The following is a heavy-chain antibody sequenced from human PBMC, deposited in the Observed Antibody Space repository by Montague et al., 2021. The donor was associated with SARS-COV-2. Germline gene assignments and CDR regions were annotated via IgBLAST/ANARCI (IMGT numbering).Heavy chain of an antibody. J-gene: IGHJ6*02. V-gene: IGHV4-4*02. CDR3: ARSRGNLQWPFYYYYGMDV. D-gene: IGHD6-19*01. CDR1: GDSISSSNW. Sequence: TLSLTCAVSGDSISSSNWWSWVRQPPGKGLEWIGVIYHSGSTNYNPSLKSRVTISVDKSKTQFSLKLSSVTAADTAVYYCARSRGNLQWPFYYYYGMDVWGQGTTVTVSS. CDR2: IYHSGST.